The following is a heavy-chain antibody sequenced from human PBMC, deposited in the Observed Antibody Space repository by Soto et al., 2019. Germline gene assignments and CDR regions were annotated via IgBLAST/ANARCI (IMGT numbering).Heavy chain of an antibody. V-gene: IGHV1-8*01. J-gene: IGHJ6*03. CDR2: MNPKSGNA. D-gene: IGHD4-17*01. Sequence: ASVKVSCKTSGHTFVSYDINWARQAPGQGLEWMGWMNPKSGNAGYAQKFQGRVTMTRDISIDTAYLELRSLRSDDTAVYYCARDSNYGDYVLYMDVWGKGTTVTVSS. CDR3: ARDSNYGDYVLYMDV. CDR1: GHTFVSYD.